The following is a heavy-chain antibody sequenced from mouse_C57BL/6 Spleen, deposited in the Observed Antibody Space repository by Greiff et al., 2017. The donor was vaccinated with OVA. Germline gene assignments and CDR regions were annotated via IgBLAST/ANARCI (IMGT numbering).Heavy chain of an antibody. CDR2: IHPNSGST. CDR1: GYTFTSYW. Sequence: QVQLQQPGAELVKPGASVKLSCKASGYTFTSYWMHWVKQRPGQGLEWIGMIHPNSGSTNYNEKFKSKATLTVDKSSSTAYMQLSSLTSEDSAVYDCARGRLDSSGYGAMDYWGQGTSVTVSS. V-gene: IGHV1-64*01. CDR3: ARGRLDSSGYGAMDY. J-gene: IGHJ4*01. D-gene: IGHD3-2*02.